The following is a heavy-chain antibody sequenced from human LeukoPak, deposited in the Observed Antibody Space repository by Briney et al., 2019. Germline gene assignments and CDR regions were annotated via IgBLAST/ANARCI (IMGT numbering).Heavy chain of an antibody. V-gene: IGHV6-1*01. Sequence: SQTLSLTCAISGDSVSSKSAAWNWIRQSPSRGLEWVGRTYYRSKWSNDYAASVKGRITANPDTSKNQFSLQLSSVTPEDTAVYYCARSRAATFDYWGQGTLVTVSS. CDR2: TYYRSKWSN. J-gene: IGHJ4*02. D-gene: IGHD2-15*01. CDR1: GDSVSSKSAA. CDR3: ARSRAATFDY.